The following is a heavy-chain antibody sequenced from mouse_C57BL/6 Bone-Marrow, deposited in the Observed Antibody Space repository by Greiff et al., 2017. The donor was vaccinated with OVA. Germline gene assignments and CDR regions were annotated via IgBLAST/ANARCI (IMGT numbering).Heavy chain of an antibody. CDR3: ARPSDY. CDR2: ISSGSSTI. V-gene: IGHV5-17*01. J-gene: IGHJ2*01. CDR1: GFTFSDYG. Sequence: EVQLQQSGGGLVKPGGSLKLSCAASGFTFSDYGMHWVRQAPEKGLEWVAYISSGSSTIYYADTVKGRFTISRDNAKNTLFLQMTSLRSEDTAMYYCARPSDYWGQGTTLTVSS.